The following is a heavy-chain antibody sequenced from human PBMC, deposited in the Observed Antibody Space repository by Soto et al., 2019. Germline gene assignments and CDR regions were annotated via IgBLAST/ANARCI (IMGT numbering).Heavy chain of an antibody. CDR2: IYFGDSDT. J-gene: IGHJ4*02. CDR3: ARHCYGFDS. Sequence: GESLKISCKGSGYSFTSNWIAWVRQMPGKGLEWMGVIYFGDSDTRYSPSFQGQVTISADKSINTAYLQWSSLKASDTAVYYCARHCYGFDSWGQGTPVTVSS. V-gene: IGHV5-51*01. CDR1: GYSFTSNW. D-gene: IGHD3-16*01.